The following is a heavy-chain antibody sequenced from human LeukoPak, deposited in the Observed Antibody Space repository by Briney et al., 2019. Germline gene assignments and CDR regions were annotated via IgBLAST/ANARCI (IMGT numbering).Heavy chain of an antibody. CDR3: AKDRVRGVINH. D-gene: IGHD3-10*01. V-gene: IGHV3-30*02. Sequence: GGSLRLSCAASGFTFSSYGMHWVRQALGKGLEWVAFIRNDGSNKYYADSVKGRFTISRDNSKNTLYLQMNSLRAEDTAVYYCAKDRVRGVINHWGQGTLVTVSS. CDR2: IRNDGSNK. CDR1: GFTFSSYG. J-gene: IGHJ5*02.